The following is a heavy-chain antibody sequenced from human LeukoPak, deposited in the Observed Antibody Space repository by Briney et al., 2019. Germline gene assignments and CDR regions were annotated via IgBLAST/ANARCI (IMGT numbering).Heavy chain of an antibody. V-gene: IGHV4-34*01. D-gene: IGHD6-13*01. CDR1: GGSFSGYY. J-gene: IGHJ4*02. Sequence: SETLSLTCAVYGGSFSGYYWSWIRQPPGKGLEWIGEINHSGSTNYNPSLKSRVTISVDTSKNQFSLKLSSVTAEDTAVYYCAKGAGTVDYWGQGTLVTVSS. CDR3: AKGAGTVDY. CDR2: INHSGST.